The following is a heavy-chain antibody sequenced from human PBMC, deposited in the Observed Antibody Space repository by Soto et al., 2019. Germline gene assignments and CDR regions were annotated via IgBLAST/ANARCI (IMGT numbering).Heavy chain of an antibody. CDR1: GYTFTSYA. J-gene: IGHJ2*01. Sequence: ASVKVSCKASGYTFTSYAMHWVRQAPGQRLEWMGWINAGNGNTKYSQKSQGRVTITRDTSASTAYMELSSLRSEDTAVYYCARWGYDYIWGRDADWYFDLWGRGTLVTVSS. D-gene: IGHD3-16*01. CDR2: INAGNGNT. CDR3: ARWGYDYIWGRDADWYFDL. V-gene: IGHV1-3*01.